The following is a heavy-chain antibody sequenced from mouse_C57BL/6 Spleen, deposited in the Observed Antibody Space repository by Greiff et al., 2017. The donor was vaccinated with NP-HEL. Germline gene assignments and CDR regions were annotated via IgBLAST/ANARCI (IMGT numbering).Heavy chain of an antibody. D-gene: IGHD2-1*01. V-gene: IGHV1-59*01. CDR2: IDPSDSYT. CDR1: GYTFTSYW. CDR3: ARSSYGNYEAWFAY. Sequence: QVQLQQPGAELVRPGTSVKLSCKASGYTFTSYWMHWVKQRPGQGLEWIGVIDPSDSYTNYNQKFKGKATLTVDTSSSTAYMQLSSLTSEDSAVYYCARSSYGNYEAWFAYWGQGTLVTVSA. J-gene: IGHJ3*01.